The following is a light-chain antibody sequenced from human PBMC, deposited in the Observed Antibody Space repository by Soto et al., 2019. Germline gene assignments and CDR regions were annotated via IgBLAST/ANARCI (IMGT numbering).Light chain of an antibody. V-gene: IGKV1-9*01. CDR1: QVISTS. J-gene: IGKJ5*01. CDR3: QQLFDSPIT. CDR2: AAS. Sequence: GESVTITCRASQVISTSLAWYQVKPGKAPKLLIYAASTLESWVPSRFSATVSGTEFSLTITSLQPEDFATYYCQQLFDSPITFGQGTRLEIK.